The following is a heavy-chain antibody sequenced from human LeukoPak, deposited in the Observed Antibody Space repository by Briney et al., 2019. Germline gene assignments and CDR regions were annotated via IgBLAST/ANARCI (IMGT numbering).Heavy chain of an antibody. CDR2: MNPNSGNT. CDR1: GYTFTSYD. V-gene: IGHV1-8*01. D-gene: IGHD5-18*01. Sequence: ASVKVSCKASGYTFTSYDINWVRQTAGQGLEWTGWMNPNSGNTGYAQKFQGRVTMTRNTSINTAYMELSSLRSEDTAVYYCARYNYGYGIRYFDLWGRGALVTVSS. CDR3: ARYNYGYGIRYFDL. J-gene: IGHJ2*01.